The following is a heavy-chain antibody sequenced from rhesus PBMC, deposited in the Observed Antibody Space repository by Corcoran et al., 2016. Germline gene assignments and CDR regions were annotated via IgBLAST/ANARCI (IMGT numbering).Heavy chain of an antibody. CDR3: ARHPFNGGTMIDY. CDR1: GGFISGYY. V-gene: IGHV4-81*01. Sequence: QLQLQESGPGLVKPSETLSLTCAVSGGFISGYYWSWIRQPPRKGLEWIGKIDGNIAGTNYNPLLKRLVTILKDPAKNQFALKLSSVTAADTAVYYCARHPFNGGTMIDYWGQGVLVTVSS. D-gene: IGHD1-1*01. CDR2: IDGNIAGT. J-gene: IGHJ4*01.